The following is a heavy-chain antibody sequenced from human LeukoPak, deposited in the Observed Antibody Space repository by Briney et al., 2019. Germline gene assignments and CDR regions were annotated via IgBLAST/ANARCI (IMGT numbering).Heavy chain of an antibody. CDR3: ARDAVGFLDAFDI. V-gene: IGHV1-8*03. CDR2: MNPNSGNT. J-gene: IGHJ3*02. Sequence: ASVKVSCKASGYTFTSYDINWVRQATGQGLEWMGWMNPNSGNTGYAQKFQGRVTITRNTSISTAYMELSSLRAEDTAVYYCARDAVGFLDAFDIWGQGTMVTVSS. CDR1: GYTFTSYD. D-gene: IGHD3-3*01.